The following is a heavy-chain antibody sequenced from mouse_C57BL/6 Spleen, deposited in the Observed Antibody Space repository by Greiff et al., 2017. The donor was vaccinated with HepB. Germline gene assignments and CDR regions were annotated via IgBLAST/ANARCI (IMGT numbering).Heavy chain of an antibody. J-gene: IGHJ2*01. D-gene: IGHD2-1*01. CDR2: IYPGDGDI. CDR1: GYAFSSSW. V-gene: IGHV1-82*01. CDR3: AKIKPNYGNYCDY. Sequence: VQLQQSGPELVKPGASVKISCKASGYAFSSSWMNWVKQRPGKGLEWIGRIYPGDGDINYNGKFKGKATLTVDKATSTAYMQLRSLTSEDPAVDFSAKIKPNYGNYCDYWGQGTTLTVSS.